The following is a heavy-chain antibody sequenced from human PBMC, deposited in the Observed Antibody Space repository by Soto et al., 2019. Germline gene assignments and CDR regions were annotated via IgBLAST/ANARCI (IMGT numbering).Heavy chain of an antibody. CDR2: INYSGSNI. Sequence: GGSLRLSCAASGFTFSDSEMFWVRQAPGKGLEWVSKINYSGSNIYYSKSVKGRFTISRDNAKNSLSLQMNSLTDEDTAIYYCASEALCGADCYFFEYWGPGTLVTVSS. D-gene: IGHD2-21*02. V-gene: IGHV3-48*03. CDR3: ASEALCGADCYFFEY. J-gene: IGHJ4*02. CDR1: GFTFSDSE.